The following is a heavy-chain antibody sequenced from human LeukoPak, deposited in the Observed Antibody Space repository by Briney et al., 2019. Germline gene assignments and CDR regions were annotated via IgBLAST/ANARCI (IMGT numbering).Heavy chain of an antibody. D-gene: IGHD3-10*01. CDR3: ARVGGSGSYYNPYYFDS. CDR2: ISAYNGNT. CDR1: GYTFTSYG. J-gene: IGHJ4*02. Sequence: ASVKVSCKASGYTFTSYGISWVRQAPEQGLEWMGWISAYNGNTDYAQKLQGRVTMTTDTSTSTAYMGLRSLRSDDTAVYYCARVGGSGSYYNPYYFDSWGQGTLVTVSS. V-gene: IGHV1-18*01.